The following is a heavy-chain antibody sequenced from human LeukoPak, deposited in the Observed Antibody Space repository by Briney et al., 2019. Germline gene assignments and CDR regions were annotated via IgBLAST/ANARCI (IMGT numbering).Heavy chain of an antibody. J-gene: IGHJ4*02. V-gene: IGHV3-49*03. CDR3: QKYSSSSFDF. Sequence: GGSLRLSCTGSGFTFGDYAMSWLRQAPGKGLEWVSFIRSKVYAETTEYAASVKGRFTISRDDSKSIAYLQMNSLKTEDTAVYYCQKYSSSSFDFWGQGTLVTVSS. CDR2: IRSKVYAETT. CDR1: GFTFGDYA. D-gene: IGHD6-6*01.